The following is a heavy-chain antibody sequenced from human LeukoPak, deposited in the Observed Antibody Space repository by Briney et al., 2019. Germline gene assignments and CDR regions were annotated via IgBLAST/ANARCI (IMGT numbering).Heavy chain of an antibody. CDR2: ISSSSSYI. CDR3: AREIVGATSPSYFDY. J-gene: IGHJ4*02. D-gene: IGHD1-26*01. V-gene: IGHV3-21*01. CDR1: GFTFSSYS. Sequence: XGSXXXXXAASGFTFSSYSMNWVRQAPGKGLXGXSSISSSSSYIYYADSVKGRFTISRDNAKNSLYLQMNSLRAEDTAVYYCAREIVGATSPSYFDYWGQGTLVTVSS.